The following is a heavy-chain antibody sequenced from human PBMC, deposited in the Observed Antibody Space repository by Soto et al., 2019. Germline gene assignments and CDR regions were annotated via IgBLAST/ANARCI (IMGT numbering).Heavy chain of an antibody. Sequence: EAQLVESGGGFVQPGRSLRLSCAGSGFIFDDFAIHWVRQASGKGLEWVSGISWNSDSIGYADSVKGRFTISRDNAKNSLYLEMNSLRVEDTALYYCTKVGGLNDFWSGPLHFDLWGQGTLVTVSS. D-gene: IGHD3-3*01. CDR3: TKVGGLNDFWSGPLHFDL. V-gene: IGHV3-9*01. CDR1: GFIFDDFA. CDR2: ISWNSDSI. J-gene: IGHJ4*02.